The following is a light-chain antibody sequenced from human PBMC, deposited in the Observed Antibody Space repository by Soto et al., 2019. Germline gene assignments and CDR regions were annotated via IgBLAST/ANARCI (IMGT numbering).Light chain of an antibody. CDR3: SSYTISNTRQIV. Sequence: SLLAQPASLSGSPGQSIPLPCPGNSSDVCGYNYVSWYQHHPGKAPKLMIYDVSNRPSGVSNRFSGSKSGNTASLTISGLQPEDEADYYCSSYTISNTRQIVLGTGTKVTVL. V-gene: IGLV2-14*03. J-gene: IGLJ1*01. CDR2: DVS. CDR1: SSDVCGYNY.